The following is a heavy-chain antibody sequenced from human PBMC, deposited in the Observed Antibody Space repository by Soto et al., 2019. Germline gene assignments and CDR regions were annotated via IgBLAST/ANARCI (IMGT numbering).Heavy chain of an antibody. CDR3: AKGVAGWYYFDY. CDR1: GFTFDDYA. CDR2: ISWNVGSI. D-gene: IGHD3-10*01. Sequence: EVQLVESGGGLVQPGRSLRLSCAASGFTFDDYAMHWVRQAPGKGLEWVSGISWNVGSIAYADSVKGRFTISRANAKNSLYLQMNSLRAEDTALYYCAKGVAGWYYFDYWGQGTLVTVSS. J-gene: IGHJ4*02. V-gene: IGHV3-9*01.